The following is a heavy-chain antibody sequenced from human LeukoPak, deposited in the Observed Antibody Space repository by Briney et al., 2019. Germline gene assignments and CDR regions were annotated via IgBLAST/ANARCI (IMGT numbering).Heavy chain of an antibody. CDR2: IIPILGIA. J-gene: IGHJ5*02. CDR3: ARVSSWYFYWFDP. V-gene: IGHV1-18*01. Sequence: ASVKVSCKASGYTFTSYDINWVRQATGQGLEWMGRIIPILGIANYAQKLQGRVTMTTDTSTSTAYMELRSLRSDDTAVYYCARVSSWYFYWFDPWGQGTLVTVSS. D-gene: IGHD6-13*01. CDR1: GYTFTSYD.